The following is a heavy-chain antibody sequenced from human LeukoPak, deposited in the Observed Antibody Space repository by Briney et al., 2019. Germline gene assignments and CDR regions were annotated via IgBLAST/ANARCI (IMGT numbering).Heavy chain of an antibody. D-gene: IGHD6-6*01. Sequence: ASVKVSCKASGYTFTSYGISWVRQAPGQGLEWMGWISAYNGNTNYAQKLQGRVTMTTDTSTSTAYMELRSLRSDDTAVYYCARHHGYSSSSQYFDYWGQGTLVTVSS. CDR1: GYTFTSYG. CDR2: ISAYNGNT. V-gene: IGHV1-18*01. J-gene: IGHJ4*02. CDR3: ARHHGYSSSSQYFDY.